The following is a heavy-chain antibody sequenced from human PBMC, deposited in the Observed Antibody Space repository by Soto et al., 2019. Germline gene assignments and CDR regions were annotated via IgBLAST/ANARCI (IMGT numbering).Heavy chain of an antibody. Sequence: QVQLQESGPGLVKPSETLSLTCTVSGVSISSYYWSWIRQPPGKGLEWIGYIYYSGSTNYNPSLXGXVXLXVDTSKNQFSLKLSSVTAADTAVYYCARWRGGYFDLWGRGTLVTVSS. CDR2: IYYSGST. CDR1: GVSISSYY. D-gene: IGHD3-3*01. CDR3: ARWRGGYFDL. J-gene: IGHJ2*01. V-gene: IGHV4-59*01.